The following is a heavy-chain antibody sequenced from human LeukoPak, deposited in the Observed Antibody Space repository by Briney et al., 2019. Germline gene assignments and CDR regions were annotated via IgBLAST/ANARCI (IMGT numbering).Heavy chain of an antibody. V-gene: IGHV3-30*14. Sequence: PGGSLRLSCAASGFTVSSNYMSWVRQAPGKGLEWVAVISYDGSNKYYADSVKGRFTISRDNSKNTLNLQMNSLRAEDTAVYYCASRPRDAAALDYWGQGTLVTVSS. D-gene: IGHD6-13*01. CDR3: ASRPRDAAALDY. CDR2: ISYDGSNK. J-gene: IGHJ4*02. CDR1: GFTVSSNY.